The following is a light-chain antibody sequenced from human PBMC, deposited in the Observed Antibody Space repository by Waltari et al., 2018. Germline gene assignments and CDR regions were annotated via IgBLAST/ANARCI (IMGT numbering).Light chain of an antibody. J-gene: IGLJ2*01. Sequence: QSALTQPPSASGPPGQSVTISCTGTSSDVGGYNYVSWYQQHPGKAPKLMIYEVSTRPSGVPDRFSGSKSGNTASLTVSGLQAEDEADYYCSSYAGSNNLGVFGGGTKLTVL. CDR2: EVS. V-gene: IGLV2-8*01. CDR3: SSYAGSNNLGV. CDR1: SSDVGGYNY.